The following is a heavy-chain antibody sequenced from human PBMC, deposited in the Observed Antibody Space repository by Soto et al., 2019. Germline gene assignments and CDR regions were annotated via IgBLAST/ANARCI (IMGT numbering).Heavy chain of an antibody. CDR1: GGSISSYY. V-gene: IGHV4-59*08. J-gene: IGHJ5*02. Sequence: PSETLSLTCTVSGGSISSYYWSWIRQPPGKGLEWIGYIYYSGSTNYNPSLKSRVTISVDTSKNQFSLQLSSVTAADTAVYYCARRVWEGTQFWFDPWGQGTLVTVSS. D-gene: IGHD1-26*01. CDR2: IYYSGST. CDR3: ARRVWEGTQFWFDP.